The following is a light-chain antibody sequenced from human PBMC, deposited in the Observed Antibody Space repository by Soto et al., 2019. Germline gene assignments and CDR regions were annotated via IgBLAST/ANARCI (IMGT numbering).Light chain of an antibody. J-gene: IGKJ1*01. CDR2: AAS. V-gene: IGKV1-39*01. Sequence: DIQMTQSPSSVSASVGDRVTITCRASQSISSYLNWYQQKPGKAPKLLIYAASSLQSGVPSRFSGSGSGTDFTLTISSLQPEDFATYYCQQSNSTPWTFGQGTKVEIK. CDR1: QSISSY. CDR3: QQSNSTPWT.